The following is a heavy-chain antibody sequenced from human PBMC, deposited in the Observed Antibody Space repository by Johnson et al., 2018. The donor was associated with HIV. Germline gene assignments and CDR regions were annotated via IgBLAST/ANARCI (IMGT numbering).Heavy chain of an antibody. CDR1: GFTFDDYG. J-gene: IGHJ3*02. CDR2: ITWNGGSK. Sequence: VQLVESGGGVVWPGGSLRLSCAASGFTFDDYGMSWVRQAPGKGLEWAAGITWNGGSKGYADSVKGRFTILRANVTNSLYLEMNSLRAEDTALYYCARDANEFVVVIANDAFDMWGQGTMVTVSS. D-gene: IGHD2-21*01. CDR3: ARDANEFVVVIANDAFDM. V-gene: IGHV3-20*04.